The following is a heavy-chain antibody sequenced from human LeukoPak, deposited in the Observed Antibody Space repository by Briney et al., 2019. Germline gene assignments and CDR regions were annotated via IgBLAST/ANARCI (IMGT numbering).Heavy chain of an antibody. V-gene: IGHV4-59*01. CDR2: IYYSGST. Sequence: SETLSLTCTVSGGSISSYYWSWIRQPPGKGLEWIGYIYYSGSTNYNPSLKSRVTISVDTPKNQFSLKLSSVTAADTAVYYCARVDNGDYPDYWGQGTLVTVSS. J-gene: IGHJ4*02. CDR1: GGSISSYY. D-gene: IGHD4-17*01. CDR3: ARVDNGDYPDY.